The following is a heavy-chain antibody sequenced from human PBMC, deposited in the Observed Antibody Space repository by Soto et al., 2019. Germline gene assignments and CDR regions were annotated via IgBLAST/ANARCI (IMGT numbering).Heavy chain of an antibody. Sequence: PSETLSLTCAIYNSSLGAFHWTWIRQPPGKGLEWIGELIHGGSTNYNPSLKSRVTFSLDTSKSQFSLHVMSVTAADTAVYYCARSTLRYDYVRQTWREVGDSFDVWGRGTSVT. V-gene: IGHV4-34*12. J-gene: IGHJ3*01. CDR2: LIHGGST. CDR1: NSSLGAFH. CDR3: ARSTLRYDYVRQTWREVGDSFDV. D-gene: IGHD3-10*02.